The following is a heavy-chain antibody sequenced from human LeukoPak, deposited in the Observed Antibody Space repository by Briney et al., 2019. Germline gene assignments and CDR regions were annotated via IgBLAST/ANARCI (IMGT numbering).Heavy chain of an antibody. CDR2: ISSSSSYI. Sequence: GGSLRLSCAASGFTFSSYSMNWVRQAPGKGLEWVSSISSSSSYIYYADSVKGRFTISRDNAKNSLYLQMNSLRAEDTAVYYCASYDYDYVWGSYGYGAFDIWGQGTMVTVSS. CDR3: ASYDYDYVWGSYGYGAFDI. V-gene: IGHV3-21*01. D-gene: IGHD3-16*01. CDR1: GFTFSSYS. J-gene: IGHJ3*02.